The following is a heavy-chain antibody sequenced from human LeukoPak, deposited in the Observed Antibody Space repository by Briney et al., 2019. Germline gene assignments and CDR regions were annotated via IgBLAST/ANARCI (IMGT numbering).Heavy chain of an antibody. D-gene: IGHD3-9*01. Sequence: GRSLRLSCAASGFTFDDYAMHWVRQAPGKGLKWVSGISWNSGSIGYADSVKGRFTISRDNAKNSLYLQMNSLRAEDMALYYCAKDNYDILTGYCDYWGQGTPVTVSS. CDR3: AKDNYDILTGYCDY. CDR1: GFTFDDYA. V-gene: IGHV3-9*03. J-gene: IGHJ4*02. CDR2: ISWNSGSI.